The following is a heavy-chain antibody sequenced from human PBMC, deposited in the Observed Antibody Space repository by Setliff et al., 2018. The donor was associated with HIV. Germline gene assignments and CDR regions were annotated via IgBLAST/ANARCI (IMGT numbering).Heavy chain of an antibody. D-gene: IGHD2-2*01. CDR1: GFTFSSYA. Sequence: GGSLRLSCAASGFTFSSYAMSWVRQAPGKGLEWVSAISGSGGSTYYADSVRGRFTISRDNSKNTLYLQMNSLRAEDTAVYYCARGEPTILVVPAAFFDYWGQGTLVTVSS. V-gene: IGHV3-23*01. J-gene: IGHJ4*02. CDR2: ISGSGGST. CDR3: ARGEPTILVVPAAFFDY.